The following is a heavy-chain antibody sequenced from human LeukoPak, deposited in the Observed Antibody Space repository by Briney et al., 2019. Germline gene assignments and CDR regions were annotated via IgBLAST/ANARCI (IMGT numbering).Heavy chain of an antibody. D-gene: IGHD3-22*01. V-gene: IGHV4-39*01. Sequence: SETLSLTCTVSGVSISSSSYYWGWIRQPPGKGLEWIGSIYYTRSTYYNPSLKSRVTVSVDTSKNQFSLKLTSVTAADTAVYYCARGVTMIVVVIHDWYFDLWGRGTLVTVSS. CDR3: ARGVTMIVVVIHDWYFDL. CDR2: IYYTRST. J-gene: IGHJ2*01. CDR1: GVSISSSSYY.